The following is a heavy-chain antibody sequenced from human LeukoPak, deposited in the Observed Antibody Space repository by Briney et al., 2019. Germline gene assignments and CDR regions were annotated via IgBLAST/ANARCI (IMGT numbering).Heavy chain of an antibody. Sequence: GGSLRLSCAASGFTFSSYSMNWVRQAPGKGLEWVSYISSSSSTIYYADSVKGRFTITRDNAKNSLYLQMNSLRAEDTAVYYCARDTCSGGSCYQYWYYYYYMDVWGKGTTVTISS. D-gene: IGHD2-15*01. CDR2: ISSSSSTI. J-gene: IGHJ6*03. V-gene: IGHV3-48*01. CDR1: GFTFSSYS. CDR3: ARDTCSGGSCYQYWYYYYYMDV.